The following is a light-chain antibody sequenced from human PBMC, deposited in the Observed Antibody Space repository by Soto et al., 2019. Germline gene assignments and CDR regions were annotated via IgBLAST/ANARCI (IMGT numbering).Light chain of an antibody. V-gene: IGKV3-11*01. J-gene: IGKJ5*01. CDR2: DAS. Sequence: EIVLTQSPPTLSLSPGERATLSCRASQSVSNYLGWYQQRPGQAPRLLIYDASERATGIPARFSGSGSGTDFTLTINSLEPEDFAVYYCQHRYNWPPAFGQGTRLEIK. CDR3: QHRYNWPPA. CDR1: QSVSNY.